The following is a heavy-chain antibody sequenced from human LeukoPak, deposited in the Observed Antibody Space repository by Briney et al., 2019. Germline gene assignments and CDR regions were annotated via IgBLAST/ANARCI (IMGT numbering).Heavy chain of an antibody. CDR1: GFTFSSYA. V-gene: IGHV3-30-3*01. CDR3: ANRRASGGVVIGFDY. CDR2: ISYDGSNK. Sequence: GRSLRLSCAASGFTFSSYAMHWVRQAPGKGLEWVAVISYDGSNKYYADSVKGRFTISRDNSKNTLYLQMNSLRAEDTAVYYCANRRASGGVVIGFDYWGQGTLVTVSS. D-gene: IGHD3-3*01. J-gene: IGHJ4*02.